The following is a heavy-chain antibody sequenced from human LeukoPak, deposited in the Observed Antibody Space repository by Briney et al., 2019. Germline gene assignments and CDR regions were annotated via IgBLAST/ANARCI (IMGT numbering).Heavy chain of an antibody. CDR3: ARANNWNYALGY. Sequence: ASVKVSCKASGYTFTSYDINWVRQATGQGLEWMGWMNPNSGNTDYAQKFQGRVTLTRNTSISTAYMELSSLRSDDTAMYYCARANNWNYALGYWGQGTLVTVSS. D-gene: IGHD1-7*01. V-gene: IGHV1-8*03. J-gene: IGHJ4*02. CDR1: GYTFTSYD. CDR2: MNPNSGNT.